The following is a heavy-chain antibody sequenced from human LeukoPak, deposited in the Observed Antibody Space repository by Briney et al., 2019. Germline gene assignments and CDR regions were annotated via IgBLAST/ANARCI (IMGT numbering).Heavy chain of an antibody. CDR3: AREDSSGWYVFDY. V-gene: IGHV1-46*01. Sequence: ASVKVSCKASGYTFTSYYMHWGRQAPGQGLECMGIINPSGGSTSYAQKFQGRVTMNRDTSTSTVYMELSSLRSEDTAVYYCAREDSSGWYVFDYWGQGTLVTVSS. CDR1: GYTFTSYY. CDR2: INPSGGST. J-gene: IGHJ4*02. D-gene: IGHD6-19*01.